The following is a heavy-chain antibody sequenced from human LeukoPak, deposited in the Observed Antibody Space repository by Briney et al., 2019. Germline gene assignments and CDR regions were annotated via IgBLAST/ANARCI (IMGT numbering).Heavy chain of an antibody. CDR1: GYTFTSYG. CDR2: ISAYNGNT. Sequence: ASAKVSCKASGYTFTSYGISWVRQAPGQALKWMGWISAYNGNTNYAQKLQGRVTMTTDTSTSTAYMELRSLRSDDTAVYYCARWRNYYDSSGYYQPDFFDYWGQGTLVTVSS. J-gene: IGHJ4*02. D-gene: IGHD3-22*01. V-gene: IGHV1-18*01. CDR3: ARWRNYYDSSGYYQPDFFDY.